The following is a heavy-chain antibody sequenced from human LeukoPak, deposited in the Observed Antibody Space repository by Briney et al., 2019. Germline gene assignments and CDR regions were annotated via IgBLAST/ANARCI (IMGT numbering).Heavy chain of an antibody. CDR3: ASAYASYDFWSGYENFDF. V-gene: IGHV3-7*01. CDR1: GIRFTTHW. Sequence: GGSLRLSCAASGIRFTTHWMNWVRQAPGKGLEWVASIRQDGGEKKYVDSVKGRFTISRDLAKNSLFLQMNSLRAEDTAVYYCASAYASYDFWSGYENFDFWGQGTLVTVSS. J-gene: IGHJ4*02. D-gene: IGHD3-3*01. CDR2: IRQDGGEK.